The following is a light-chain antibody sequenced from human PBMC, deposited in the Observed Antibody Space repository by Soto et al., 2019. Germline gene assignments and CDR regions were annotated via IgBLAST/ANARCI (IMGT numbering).Light chain of an antibody. CDR2: EGS. CDR1: SSDVGSYNL. Sequence: QSALTQPASVSGSPGQSITISCTGTSSDVGSYNLVSWYQQHTGKAPKLMIYEGSKRTSGVSNRFSGSKSGNPASLTISGLQAEDEADYYCCSYAGSSRVFGGGTKLTVL. J-gene: IGLJ3*02. V-gene: IGLV2-23*01. CDR3: CSYAGSSRV.